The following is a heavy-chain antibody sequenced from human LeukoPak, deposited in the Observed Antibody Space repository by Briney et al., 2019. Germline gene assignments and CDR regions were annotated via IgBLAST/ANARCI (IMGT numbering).Heavy chain of an antibody. CDR3: ARVYCSSTSCYGFDP. J-gene: IGHJ5*02. V-gene: IGHV4-59*10. Sequence: SETLSLTCAVYGGSLSGYYWSWIRQPAGKGLEWIGRIYTSGSTNYNPSLKSRVTISVDTSKNQFSLKLSSVTAADTAVYYCARVYCSSTSCYGFDPWGQGTLVTVSS. CDR2: IYTSGST. D-gene: IGHD2-2*01. CDR1: GGSLSGYY.